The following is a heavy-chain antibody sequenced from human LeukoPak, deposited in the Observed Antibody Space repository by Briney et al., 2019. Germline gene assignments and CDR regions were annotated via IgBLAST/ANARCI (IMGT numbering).Heavy chain of an antibody. CDR2: ITFTGTT. J-gene: IGHJ4*02. CDR1: GVTLSDYS. CDR3: STAKFDY. Sequence: GGSLRLSCAASGVTLSDYSMNWVRQAPGKGLEWVSHITFTGTTYYADSVKGRFTISRDNAKKSLSLQMNSLRAEDTAIYYCSTAKFDYWGQGTLVTVSS. V-gene: IGHV3-48*01.